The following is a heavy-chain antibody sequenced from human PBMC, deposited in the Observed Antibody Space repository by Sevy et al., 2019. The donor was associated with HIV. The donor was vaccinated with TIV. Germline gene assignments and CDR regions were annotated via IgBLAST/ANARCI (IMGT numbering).Heavy chain of an antibody. J-gene: IGHJ4*02. D-gene: IGHD6-13*01. Sequence: GGSLRLSCAASGFSLNSYWMSWVRQAPGKGREWVANIKQDGSVKYYVDSVKGRFTISRDNDRNLLYLQMNSLRAEDTALYYCVRAIAADGSFWGQGTMVTVSS. CDR1: GFSLNSYW. CDR3: VRAIAADGSF. V-gene: IGHV3-7*01. CDR2: IKQDGSVK.